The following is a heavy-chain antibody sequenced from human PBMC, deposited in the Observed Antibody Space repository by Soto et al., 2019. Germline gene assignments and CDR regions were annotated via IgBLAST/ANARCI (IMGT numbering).Heavy chain of an antibody. CDR2: IYYSGST. J-gene: IGHJ4*02. CDR3: AGIAAAVGFGVY. CDR1: GGSISSYY. Sequence: QVQLQESGPGLVKPSETLSLTCTVSGGSISSYYWSWIRQPPGKGLEWIGYIYYSGSTNYNPSLTSRVTISVDTSKNQFSLKLSSVTAADPAVYYCAGIAAAVGFGVYWGQGTLVTVSS. V-gene: IGHV4-59*08. D-gene: IGHD6-13*01.